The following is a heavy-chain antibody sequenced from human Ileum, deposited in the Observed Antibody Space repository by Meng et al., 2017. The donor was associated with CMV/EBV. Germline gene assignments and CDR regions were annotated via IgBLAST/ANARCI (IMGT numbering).Heavy chain of an antibody. CDR3: ARRDDIVVVPADTYYYYYGMDV. CDR2: IIPMFGTA. V-gene: IGHV1-69*05. J-gene: IGHJ6*02. D-gene: IGHD2-2*01. Sequence: SVKVSCKASGGTFSSYAISWVRQASGQGLEWMGGIIPMFGTANYAQKFQGRVTITTDESTSTAYMELSSLRSEDTAVYYCARRDDIVVVPADTYYYYYGMDVWGQGTMVTVSS. CDR1: GGTFSSYA.